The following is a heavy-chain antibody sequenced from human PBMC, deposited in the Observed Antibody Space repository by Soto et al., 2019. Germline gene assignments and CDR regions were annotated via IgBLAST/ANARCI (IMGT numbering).Heavy chain of an antibody. V-gene: IGHV1-46*01. Sequence: GASVKVSCKASGYTFTSYYMHWVRQAPGQGLEWMGIINPSGGSTSYAQKFQGRVTMTRDTSTSTVYMELSSLRSEDTAVYYCAREGGDILTGYYKGWFDPWGQGTLVTVPQ. J-gene: IGHJ5*02. CDR2: INPSGGST. D-gene: IGHD3-9*01. CDR3: AREGGDILTGYYKGWFDP. CDR1: GYTFTSYY.